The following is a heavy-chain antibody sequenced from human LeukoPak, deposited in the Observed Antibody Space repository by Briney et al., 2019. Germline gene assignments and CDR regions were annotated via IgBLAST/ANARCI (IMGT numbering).Heavy chain of an antibody. Sequence: GRSLRLSCAAAGFTVSSYGMHWVRQAPGKGLEWVAVIWYDGSNKYYADSVKGRFTISRDNSKNTLYLQMNSLRAEDTAVYYCAKDRSGISDYWGQGTLVTVSS. J-gene: IGHJ4*02. CDR3: AKDRSGISDY. V-gene: IGHV3-33*06. D-gene: IGHD3-10*01. CDR1: GFTVSSYG. CDR2: IWYDGSNK.